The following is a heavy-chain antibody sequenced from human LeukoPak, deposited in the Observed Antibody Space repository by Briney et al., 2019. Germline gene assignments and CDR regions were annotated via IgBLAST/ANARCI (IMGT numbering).Heavy chain of an antibody. D-gene: IGHD2-21*01. CDR3: AKDIQCTY. V-gene: IGHV3-23*01. J-gene: IGHJ4*02. CDR1: GFTFSDYY. Sequence: GGSLRLSCAASGFTFSDYYMSWIRQAPGKGLEWVSLISGSGGNTYYADSVKGRFTISRDNSKNTLYLQMNSLRAEDTAVYYCAKDIQCTYWGQGTLVTVSS. CDR2: ISGSGGNT.